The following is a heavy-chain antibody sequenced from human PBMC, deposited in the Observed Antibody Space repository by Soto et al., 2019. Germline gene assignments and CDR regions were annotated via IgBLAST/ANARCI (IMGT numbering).Heavy chain of an antibody. CDR2: ISGSGGST. V-gene: IGHV3-23*01. J-gene: IGHJ1*01. CDR1: GFTFSSYA. Sequence: GGSLRLSCAASGFTFSSYAMSWVRQAPGKGLEWVSAISGSGGSTYYADSVKGRFTISRDNSKNTLYLQMNSLRAEDTAVYYCAKDSRSAAGDAEYVQHWGQGTLVTVSS. D-gene: IGHD6-13*01. CDR3: AKDSRSAAGDAEYVQH.